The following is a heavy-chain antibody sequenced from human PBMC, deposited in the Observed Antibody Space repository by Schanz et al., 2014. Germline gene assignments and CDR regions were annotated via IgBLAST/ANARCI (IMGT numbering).Heavy chain of an antibody. J-gene: IGHJ4*02. CDR2: IFYDGSNK. CDR3: VRDTDYHFDY. V-gene: IGHV3-33*08. CDR1: GFTFSSYW. Sequence: VQLVEYGGGLVQPGESLRLSCAASGFTFSSYWMHWVRQAPGKGLEWVAVIFYDGSNKYYADSVKGRFAISRDNSKNTLYLQMNSLRAEDTAVYYCVRDTDYHFDYWGQGTLVTVSS. D-gene: IGHD4-17*01.